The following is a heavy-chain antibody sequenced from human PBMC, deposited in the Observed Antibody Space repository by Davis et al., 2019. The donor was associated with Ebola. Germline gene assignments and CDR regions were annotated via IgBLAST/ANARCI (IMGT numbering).Heavy chain of an antibody. D-gene: IGHD2-15*01. J-gene: IGHJ4*02. CDR2: IKEDGSVK. V-gene: IGHV3-7*03. CDR1: GFIFSSFY. CDR3: ARQVGYCTGGSCYKEF. Sequence: GGSLRLSCAASGFIFSSFYMTWVRQAPGKGLECVANIKEDGSVKYYVDSVKGRFTASRDNARNLLCLQMNSLRVDDTAMYYCARQVGYCTGGSCYKEFWGQGTLVTVSS.